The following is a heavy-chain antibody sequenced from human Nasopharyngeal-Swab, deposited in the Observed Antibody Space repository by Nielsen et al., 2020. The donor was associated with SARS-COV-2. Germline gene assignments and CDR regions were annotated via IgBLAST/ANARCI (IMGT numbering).Heavy chain of an antibody. CDR1: GASISSRNNY. V-gene: IGHV4-39*07. CDR2: IFSSGST. D-gene: IGHD4-17*01. Sequence: SETLSLNCVVSGASISSRNNYWGWIRQSHGKGLEWIGTIFSSGSTYNPSLKSRVTMSVDTSKNQFSLKLTSVTAADTAVYYCARDESGDYLGLPFDHWGRGTLVTVSS. J-gene: IGHJ4*02. CDR3: ARDESGDYLGLPFDH.